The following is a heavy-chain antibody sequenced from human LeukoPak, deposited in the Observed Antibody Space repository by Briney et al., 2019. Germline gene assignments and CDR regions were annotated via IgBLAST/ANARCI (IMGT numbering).Heavy chain of an antibody. Sequence: ASVKVSCKASVYTFTGYYMHCVRQAPVQGLECMGWINPNSGGTNYAQKFQGRVTMTRYTSISTAYMELSRLRSDDTAVYYCARGSPDSGSKLAGGAWFDPWGQGTLVTVSS. V-gene: IGHV1-2*02. J-gene: IGHJ5*02. D-gene: IGHD3-10*01. CDR1: VYTFTGYY. CDR3: ARGSPDSGSKLAGGAWFDP. CDR2: INPNSGGT.